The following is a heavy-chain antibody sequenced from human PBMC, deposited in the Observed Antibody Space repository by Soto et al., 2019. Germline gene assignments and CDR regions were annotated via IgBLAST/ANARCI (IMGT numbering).Heavy chain of an antibody. D-gene: IGHD5-18*01. V-gene: IGHV3-33*01. CDR2: IWYDGSNK. CDR3: ARDCCRRYSYGYVDY. J-gene: IGHJ4*02. Sequence: QVQLVESGGGVVQPGRSLRLSCAASGFTFSSYGMHWVRQAPGKGLEWVAVIWYDGSNKYYADSVEGRFTISRDNSKNTLYLQMNSLRAEDTAVYYCARDCCRRYSYGYVDYWGQGTLVTVSS. CDR1: GFTFSSYG.